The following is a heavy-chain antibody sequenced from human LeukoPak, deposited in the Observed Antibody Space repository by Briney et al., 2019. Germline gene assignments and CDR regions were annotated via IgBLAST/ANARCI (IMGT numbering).Heavy chain of an antibody. CDR2: ISSSSSYI. V-gene: IGHV3-21*01. D-gene: IGHD5-12*01. J-gene: IGHJ4*02. Sequence: GGSLRLSCAASGFTFSSYSMNWVRQAPEKGLEWVSSISSSSSYIYYADSVKGRFTISRDNAKNSLYLQMNSLRAEDTAVYYCAKGSGYGFDYWGQGTLVTVSS. CDR1: GFTFSSYS. CDR3: AKGSGYGFDY.